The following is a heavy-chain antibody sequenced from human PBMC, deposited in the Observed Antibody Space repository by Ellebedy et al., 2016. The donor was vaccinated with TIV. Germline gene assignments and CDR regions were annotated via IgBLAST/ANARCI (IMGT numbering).Heavy chain of an antibody. CDR2: IFRDGGTT. V-gene: IGHV3-23*01. D-gene: IGHD2-15*01. CDR3: AKLAGIHPWYFDH. CDR1: GFAFPTCA. J-gene: IGHJ4*02. Sequence: PGGSLRLSCAASGFAFPTCAMSWVRQAPGKGLEWVSTIFRDGGTTYYADSVKGRFTISRDNSKDTLSLQMNSLRAEDTAVYYCAKLAGIHPWYFDHWGQGTLVPVSS.